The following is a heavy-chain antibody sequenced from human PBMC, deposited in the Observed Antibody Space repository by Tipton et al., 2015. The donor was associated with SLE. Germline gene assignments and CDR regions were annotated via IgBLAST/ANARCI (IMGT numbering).Heavy chain of an antibody. V-gene: IGHV4-59*11. J-gene: IGHJ3*02. D-gene: IGHD3-10*01. CDR1: GGSLSSHY. CDR2: VYYTGST. CDR3: ARGDRTFYGSGDHRDAFDI. Sequence: GLVKPSETLSLICTVSGGSLSSHYWNWIRQPPGKGLEWIGYVYYTGSTNSNPSLKSRVSISVDTSKNQFSLKLSSVTAADTAVYFCARGDRTFYGSGDHRDAFDIWGQGTMVTVSS.